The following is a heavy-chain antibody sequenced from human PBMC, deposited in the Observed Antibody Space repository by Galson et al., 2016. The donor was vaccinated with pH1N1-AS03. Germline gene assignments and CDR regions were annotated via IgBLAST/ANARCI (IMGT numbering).Heavy chain of an antibody. CDR3: AKDIKPVRVRGVPIGRERWVSAPEYFYYGLDA. CDR2: ITWNSGKI. Sequence: SLRLSCAASGYTFRDFAMHWVRQVPGKGLEWVSGITWNSGKIAYADSVKGRFSISRDNARNFLYLQMNTLRSEDTAIYYCAKDIKPVRVRGVPIGRERWVSAPEYFYYGLDAWGQGTLVTVSS. D-gene: IGHD3-10*01. J-gene: IGHJ5*02. CDR1: GYTFRDFA. V-gene: IGHV3-9*01.